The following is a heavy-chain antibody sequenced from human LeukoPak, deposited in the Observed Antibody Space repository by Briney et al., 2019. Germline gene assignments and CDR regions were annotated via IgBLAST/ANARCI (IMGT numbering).Heavy chain of an antibody. V-gene: IGHV3-74*01. J-gene: IGHJ1*01. CDR1: GFTFSNYW. Sequence: GGSLRLSCAAAGFTFSNYWMHWVRQAPGKGLVWVSRIKSDGRTNYADSVKGRFTISRDNAKNTVSLQMNSLRAEDTGVYYCARAPSEIGGYYLEYCRHWGQGTLVSVSS. CDR2: IKSDGRT. D-gene: IGHD3-22*01. CDR3: ARAPSEIGGYYLEYCRH.